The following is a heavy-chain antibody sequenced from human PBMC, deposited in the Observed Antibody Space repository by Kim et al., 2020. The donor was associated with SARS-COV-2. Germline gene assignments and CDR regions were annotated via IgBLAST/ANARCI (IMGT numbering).Heavy chain of an antibody. CDR1: GFTFTSYA. J-gene: IGHJ4*02. Sequence: GGSLRLSCAASGFTFTSYAMNWVRQAPGKGLEWVSAISGSGGSTYYADSVKGRFTISRDNSKNTLYLQMNSLRAEDTAVYYCAKDWGIAVAGTLGYWGQGTLVTVSS. CDR2: ISGSGGST. V-gene: IGHV3-23*01. CDR3: AKDWGIAVAGTLGY. D-gene: IGHD6-19*01.